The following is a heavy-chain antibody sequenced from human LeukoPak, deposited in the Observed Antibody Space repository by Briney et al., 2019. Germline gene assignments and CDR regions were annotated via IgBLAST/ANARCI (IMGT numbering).Heavy chain of an antibody. V-gene: IGHV3-33*01. CDR3: ATQIIAVAGRPSDY. D-gene: IGHD6-19*01. CDR1: GFTFSSYG. Sequence: GGSLRLSCAASGFTFSSYGMHWVRQAPGKGLEWVAVIWYDGSNKYYADSVKGRFTISRDNSKNTLYPQMNSLRAEDTAVYYCATQIIAVAGRPSDYWGQGTLVTVSS. J-gene: IGHJ4*02. CDR2: IWYDGSNK.